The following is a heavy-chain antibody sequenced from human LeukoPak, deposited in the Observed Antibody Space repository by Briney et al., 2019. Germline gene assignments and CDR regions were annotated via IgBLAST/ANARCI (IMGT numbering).Heavy chain of an antibody. CDR3: ARALRYFDWLFDY. D-gene: IGHD3-9*01. Sequence: SVKVSCKASGGTFSSYAISWVRQAPGQGLEWMGGIIPIFGTASYAQKFQGRVTITADESTSTAYMELSSLRSEDTAVYYCARALRYFDWLFDYWGQGTLVTVSS. V-gene: IGHV1-69*01. CDR2: IIPIFGTA. CDR1: GGTFSSYA. J-gene: IGHJ4*02.